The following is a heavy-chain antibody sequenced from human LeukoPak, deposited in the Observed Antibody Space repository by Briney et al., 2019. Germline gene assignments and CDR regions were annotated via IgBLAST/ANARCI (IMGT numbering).Heavy chain of an antibody. Sequence: GGSLRLSCAASGFTVSGNYMSWVRQAPGKGLEWVLVIYSGGTTYYADSVKGRFTISRDNSKNTLYLQMNSLRAEDTAVYYCARYCSSTSCYTGDAFDIWGQGTMVTVSS. V-gene: IGHV3-66*01. CDR2: IYSGGTT. D-gene: IGHD2-2*02. CDR3: ARYCSSTSCYTGDAFDI. CDR1: GFTVSGNY. J-gene: IGHJ3*02.